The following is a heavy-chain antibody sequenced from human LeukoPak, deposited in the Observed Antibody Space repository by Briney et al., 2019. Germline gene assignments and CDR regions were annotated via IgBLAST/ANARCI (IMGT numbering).Heavy chain of an antibody. CDR3: ARVRFSARGYLSEFDY. CDR1: GFTVSSNY. J-gene: IGHJ4*02. Sequence: PGGSLRLSCAASGFTVSSNYMSWVRQAPGKGLEWVSVIYSGGNTYHADSVKGRFTISRDNSKNTLYLQMNSLRAEDTAVYYCARVRFSARGYLSEFDYWGQGTLVTVAS. D-gene: IGHD3-22*01. V-gene: IGHV3-53*01. CDR2: IYSGGNT.